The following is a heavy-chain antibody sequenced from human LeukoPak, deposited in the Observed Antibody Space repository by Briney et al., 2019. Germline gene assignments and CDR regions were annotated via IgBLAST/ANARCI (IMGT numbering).Heavy chain of an antibody. CDR1: GGSISSGGYS. CDR3: ARGRRELWSDYYYYYYGMDV. D-gene: IGHD5-18*01. Sequence: PLETLSLTCAVSGGSISSGGYSWSWIRQPPGKGLEWIGYIYHSGSTYYNPSLKSRVTISVDRSKNQFSLKLSSVTAADTAVYYCARGRRELWSDYYYYYYGMDVWGQGTTVTVSS. CDR2: IYHSGST. J-gene: IGHJ6*02. V-gene: IGHV4-30-2*01.